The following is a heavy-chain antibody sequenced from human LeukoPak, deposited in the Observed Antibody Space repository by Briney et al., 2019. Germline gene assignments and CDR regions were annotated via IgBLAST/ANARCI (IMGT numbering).Heavy chain of an antibody. J-gene: IGHJ4*02. CDR1: GFTFSNYA. CDR2: ITGSGSGI. Sequence: GGSLRLSCAASGFTFSNYAMSWVCQAPGKGLEWVSAITGSGSGIYYADSMKSRFTISRDNSKNTLYLQINSLRAEDTAVYYCAKWGDYDVLTGYYVSDYWGQGTLVTVSS. CDR3: AKWGDYDVLTGYYVSDY. D-gene: IGHD3-9*01. V-gene: IGHV3-23*01.